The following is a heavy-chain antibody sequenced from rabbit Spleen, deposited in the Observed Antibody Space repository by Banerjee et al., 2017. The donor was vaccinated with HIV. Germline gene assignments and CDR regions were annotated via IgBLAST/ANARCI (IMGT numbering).Heavy chain of an antibody. V-gene: IGHV1S40*01. J-gene: IGHJ4*01. CDR1: GFSFSSSYY. Sequence: QSLEESGGDLVKPGASLTLTCTASGFSFSSSYYMCWVRQAPGKGLECIACIYPDSSGSSYSASWAKGRFTISKTSSTTVTLQMTSLTAADTATYFCARDLDGVIGWNFGWWGPGTLVTVS. CDR3: ARDLDGVIGWNFGW. D-gene: IGHD4-1*01. CDR2: IYPDSSGSS.